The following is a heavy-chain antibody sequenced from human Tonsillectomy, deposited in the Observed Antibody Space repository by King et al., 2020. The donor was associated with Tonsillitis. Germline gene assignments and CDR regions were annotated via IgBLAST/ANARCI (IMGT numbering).Heavy chain of an antibody. V-gene: IGHV3-74*01. CDR2: INTDGGSI. J-gene: IGHJ6*03. Sequence: VQLVESGGGLVHPGGSLRLSCAASGFTFSTYWMHWVRQAPGKGLVCVSRINTDGGSITYADSGKGRFTISRDNAKNTLFLQMNSLRAEDTAVYYCARRPLYMDVWGKGTTVTVSS. D-gene: IGHD6-6*01. CDR1: GFTFSTYW. CDR3: ARRPLYMDV.